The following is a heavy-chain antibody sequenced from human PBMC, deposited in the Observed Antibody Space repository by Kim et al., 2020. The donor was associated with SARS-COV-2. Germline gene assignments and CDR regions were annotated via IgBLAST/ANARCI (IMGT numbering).Heavy chain of an antibody. J-gene: IGHJ5*02. D-gene: IGHD6-13*01. V-gene: IGHV3-11*05. CDR1: GFTFSDYY. Sequence: GGSLRLSCAASGFTFSDYYMTCIRQAPGKGLEWLSYISSSGSYIVYADSVKGRFSISRDNAKNSLYLQMNSLRAEDTAVYYCARVSSGSSSWYWFDPWGQGTLVTVSS. CDR2: ISSSGSYI. CDR3: ARVSSGSSSWYWFDP.